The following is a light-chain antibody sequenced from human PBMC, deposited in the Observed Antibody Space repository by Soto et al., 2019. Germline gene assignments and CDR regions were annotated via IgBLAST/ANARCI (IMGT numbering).Light chain of an antibody. CDR3: QHYNNWPPWT. CDR1: QSISSN. CDR2: GAS. Sequence: EIVMTQSPGTLSVSPGQRATLSCRASQSISSNLAWYQQKPGQAPRLLIYGASTRATGIPVRFSGSGSGTEFTLTISRLQSEDFAVYYCQHYNNWPPWTFGQGTKVDI. J-gene: IGKJ1*01. V-gene: IGKV3-15*01.